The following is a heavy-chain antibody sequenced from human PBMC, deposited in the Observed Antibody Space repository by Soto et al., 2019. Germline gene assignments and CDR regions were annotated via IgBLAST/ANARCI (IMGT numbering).Heavy chain of an antibody. D-gene: IGHD3-3*01. J-gene: IGHJ4*02. CDR2: INSDGSST. CDR1: GFTFSTNW. V-gene: IGHV3-74*01. CDR3: VSGFWSGY. Sequence: WGCLELACAACGFTFSTNWMHWVRQVPEKGLEWVSYINSDGSSTTYADSVRGRFTISRDNAKNTLYLQMNSLRAEDTAVYYCVSGFWSGYWGQGTLVTVSS.